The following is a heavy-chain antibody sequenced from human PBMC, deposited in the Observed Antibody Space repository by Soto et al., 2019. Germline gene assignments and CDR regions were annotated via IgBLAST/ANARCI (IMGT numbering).Heavy chain of an antibody. J-gene: IGHJ4*02. V-gene: IGHV1-46*03. D-gene: IGHD3-22*01. Sequence: VQLVQSGAEVKRPGASVKISCKASGDTLSTYYMHWARQAPGQGLEWMGIINPISGKTNYPQKFQGRVTMTRDTSTTTVYMELSTLRSEDTAMYYCARGVGYSDSSGYPFDYWGQGTLVTVSS. CDR1: GDTLSTYY. CDR3: ARGVGYSDSSGYPFDY. CDR2: INPISGKT.